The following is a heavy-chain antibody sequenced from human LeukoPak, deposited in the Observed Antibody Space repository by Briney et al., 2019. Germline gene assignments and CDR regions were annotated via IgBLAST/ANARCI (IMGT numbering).Heavy chain of an antibody. CDR3: ARGKVLKYGSGLDY. Sequence: SETLSLTCTVSGGSVSSYYWSWIRQPPGKGLEWIGYIYYTGATNYSPSLKSRVTISVDTSKNQFSLKLSSVTAADTAVYYCARGKVLKYGSGLDYWGQGILVTVSP. J-gene: IGHJ4*02. CDR1: GGSVSSYY. CDR2: IYYTGAT. D-gene: IGHD3-10*01. V-gene: IGHV4-59*02.